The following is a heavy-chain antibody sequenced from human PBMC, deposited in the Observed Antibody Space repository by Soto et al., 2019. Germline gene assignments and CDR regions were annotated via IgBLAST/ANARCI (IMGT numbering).Heavy chain of an antibody. CDR2: IDPSDSYT. D-gene: IGHD4-4*01. J-gene: IGHJ6*02. CDR3: ARPAALTVTDRYYYYGMDV. V-gene: IGHV5-10-1*01. Sequence: GESLKISCKGSGYSFTSYWISWVRQMPGKGLEWMGRIDPSDSYTNYSPSFQGHVTISADKSISTAYLQWSSLKASDTAMYYCARPAALTVTDRYYYYGMDVWGQGTTVTVSS. CDR1: GYSFTSYW.